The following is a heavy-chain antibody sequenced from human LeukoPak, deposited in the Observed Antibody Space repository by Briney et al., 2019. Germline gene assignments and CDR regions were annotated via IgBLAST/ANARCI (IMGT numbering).Heavy chain of an antibody. CDR2: IYSGGST. CDR1: GFTVSSNY. CDR3: ARDLGSSGYSGAFDI. D-gene: IGHD3-22*01. Sequence: GGSLRLSCAASGFTVSSNYMSWVRQAPGKGLEWVSVIYSGGSTYYADSVKGRFTISGDNSKNTLYLQMNSLRAEDTAVYYCARDLGSSGYSGAFDIWGQGTMVTVSS. V-gene: IGHV3-66*01. J-gene: IGHJ3*02.